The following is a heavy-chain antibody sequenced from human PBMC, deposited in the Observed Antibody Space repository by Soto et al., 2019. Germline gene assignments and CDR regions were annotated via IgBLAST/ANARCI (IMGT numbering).Heavy chain of an antibody. D-gene: IGHD2-21*01. Sequence: SETLSLTCTVSGGSISGYYWSWIRQPPGKGLEWIGYMYNTGSTVYNPSFKSRVTISVDTSKNQFSLKLSSVTAADTAVYYCASKRIGGSQTDFDYWGQGTLVTVSS. CDR1: GGSISGYY. J-gene: IGHJ4*02. V-gene: IGHV4-59*12. CDR3: ASKRIGGSQTDFDY. CDR2: MYNTGST.